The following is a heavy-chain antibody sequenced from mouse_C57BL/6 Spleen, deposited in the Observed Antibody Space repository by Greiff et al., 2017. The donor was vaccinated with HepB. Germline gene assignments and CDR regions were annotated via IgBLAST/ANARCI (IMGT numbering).Heavy chain of an antibody. J-gene: IGHJ2*01. CDR1: GFTFTDYN. Sequence: EVQLQQSGPELVKPGASVKMSCKASGFTFTDYNMHWVKQSHGKSLEWIGYINPNNGGTSYNQKFKGKATLTVNKSSSTAYMELRSLTSEDSAVYYCARWGNYSFDYWGQGTTLTVSS. V-gene: IGHV1-22*01. CDR3: ARWGNYSFDY. D-gene: IGHD2-1*01. CDR2: INPNNGGT.